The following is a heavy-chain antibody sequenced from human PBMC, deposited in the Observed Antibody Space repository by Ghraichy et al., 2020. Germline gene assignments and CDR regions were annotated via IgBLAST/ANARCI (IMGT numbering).Heavy chain of an antibody. J-gene: IGHJ4*02. D-gene: IGHD2/OR15-2a*01. CDR1: GFTFSTFA. V-gene: IGHV3-23*01. CDR3: AKGKGAYCDNGCYSRLTDY. Sequence: GGSLRLSCAASGFTFSTFAMNWVRQAPGKGLEWVSIISGSGASTNYADSVKGRFTISRDNSNNMLYLQMNSLTAEDTALYYCAKGKGAYCDNGCYSRLTDYWGQGTLVTVSS. CDR2: ISGSGAST.